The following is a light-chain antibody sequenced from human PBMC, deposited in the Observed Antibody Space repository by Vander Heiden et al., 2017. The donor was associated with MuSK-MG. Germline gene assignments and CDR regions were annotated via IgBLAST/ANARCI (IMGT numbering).Light chain of an antibody. V-gene: IGKV1-27*01. CDR2: AAS. J-gene: IGKJ1*01. CDR1: QDIDNY. Sequence: DIQMTQSPTSLSASLGDRVTITCRTSQDIDNYLAWFQQKPGKVPKLLIYAASTLQSGVPSRFSGSGSGTDFSLTISSLQFEDVATYYCQKYDSAPSTFGQGTKVEIK. CDR3: QKYDSAPST.